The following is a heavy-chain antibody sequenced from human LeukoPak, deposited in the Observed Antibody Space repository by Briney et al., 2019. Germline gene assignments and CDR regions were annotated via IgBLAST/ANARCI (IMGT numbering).Heavy chain of an antibody. CDR1: GFPFSTYS. Sequence: GGSLRLSCVTSGFPFSTYSMNWVRQAPGKGLEWLSYITSTSDTIYYADSVKGRFTISRDNAKNSLYLQMNSLRAEDTAVYYCAKGRIQLWLLNDWGQGTLVTVSS. D-gene: IGHD5-18*01. CDR2: ITSTSDTI. V-gene: IGHV3-48*01. J-gene: IGHJ4*02. CDR3: AKGRIQLWLLND.